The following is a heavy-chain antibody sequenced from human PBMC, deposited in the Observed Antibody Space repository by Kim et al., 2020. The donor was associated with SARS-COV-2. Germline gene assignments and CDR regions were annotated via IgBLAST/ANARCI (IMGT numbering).Heavy chain of an antibody. J-gene: IGHJ6*02. V-gene: IGHV3-11*01. CDR3: ARQNYYGSGTPGYYYYGMGV. Sequence: GGSLRLSCAASGFTFSDYYMSWIRQAPGKGLEWVSYISSSGSTIYYADSVKGRFTISRDNAKNSLYLQMNSLRAEDTAVYYCARQNYYGSGTPGYYYYGMGVWGQGTTVTVSS. D-gene: IGHD3-10*01. CDR1: GFTFSDYY. CDR2: ISSSGSTI.